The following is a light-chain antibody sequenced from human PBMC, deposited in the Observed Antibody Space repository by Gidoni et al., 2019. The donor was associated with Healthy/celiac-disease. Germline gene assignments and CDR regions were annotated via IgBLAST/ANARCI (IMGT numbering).Light chain of an antibody. J-gene: IGKJ1*01. CDR1: QSLVYSDGNTY. V-gene: IGKV2-30*01. Sequence: DVVMIQSPLSLPVTLGQPASISCRSSQSLVYSDGNTYVNWFQQRPGQSPRSLIYKVSNRDSGVPDRVSGSGSGTDFTLKISRVEAEDVGVYYCMQGTHWPPTFGQGTKVEIK. CDR3: MQGTHWPPT. CDR2: KVS.